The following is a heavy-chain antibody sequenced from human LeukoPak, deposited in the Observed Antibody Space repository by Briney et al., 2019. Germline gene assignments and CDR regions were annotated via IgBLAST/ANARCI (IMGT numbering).Heavy chain of an antibody. D-gene: IGHD6-13*01. CDR3: ARSRGGIAAAGRFDY. Sequence: GGSLRLSCAASGFAFDDYGMSWVRQAPGKGLEWVSGFNWNGGSTGYADSVKGRFTISRDNANNSLYLPLNSRSAAHTALYSFARSRGGIAAAGRFDYWGQGTLVTVSS. V-gene: IGHV3-20*04. J-gene: IGHJ4*02. CDR2: FNWNGGST. CDR1: GFAFDDYG.